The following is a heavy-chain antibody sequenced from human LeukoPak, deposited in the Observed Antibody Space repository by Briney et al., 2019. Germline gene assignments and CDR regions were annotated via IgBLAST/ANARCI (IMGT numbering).Heavy chain of an antibody. Sequence: SETLSLTCAVYGGSSSGYYWSWIRQPPGKGLEWIGEINHSGSTNYNPSLKSRVTISVDTSKNQFSLKLSSVTAADTAVYYCASRGYTYYGMDVWGQGTTVTVSS. CDR3: ASRGYTYYGMDV. V-gene: IGHV4-34*01. CDR1: GGSSSGYY. D-gene: IGHD6-25*01. J-gene: IGHJ6*02. CDR2: INHSGST.